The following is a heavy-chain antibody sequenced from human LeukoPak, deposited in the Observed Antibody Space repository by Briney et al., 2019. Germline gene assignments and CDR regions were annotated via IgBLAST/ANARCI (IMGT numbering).Heavy chain of an antibody. CDR2: TYYRSKWYN. CDR3: ARDSAAWYRGYYYYGMDV. V-gene: IGHV6-1*01. CDR1: GDSVSINSAA. D-gene: IGHD6-13*01. J-gene: IGHJ6*02. Sequence: SQTLSLTCAISGDSVSINSAAWNWIRQSPSRGLEWLGRTYYRSKWYNDYAVSVKSRITINPDTSKNQFSLQLSSVTPEDTAVYYCARDSAAWYRGYYYYGMDVWGQGTTVTVSS.